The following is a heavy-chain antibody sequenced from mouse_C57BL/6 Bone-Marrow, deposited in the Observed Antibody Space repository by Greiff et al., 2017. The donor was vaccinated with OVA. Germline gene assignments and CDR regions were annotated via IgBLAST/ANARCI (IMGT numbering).Heavy chain of an antibody. Sequence: EVQLVESGGGLVKPGGSLKLSCAASGFTFSSYAMSWVRQTPEKRLEWVATISDGGSYTYYPDNVKGRFTISRDNAKNNLYLQMSHLKSEDTAMYYCARKLGRKGLAYWGQGTLVTVSA. D-gene: IGHD4-1*01. CDR1: GFTFSSYA. CDR2: ISDGGSYT. CDR3: ARKLGRKGLAY. J-gene: IGHJ3*01. V-gene: IGHV5-4*01.